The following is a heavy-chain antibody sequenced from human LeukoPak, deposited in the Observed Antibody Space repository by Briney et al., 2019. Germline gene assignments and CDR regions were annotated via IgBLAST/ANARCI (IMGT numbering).Heavy chain of an antibody. V-gene: IGHV4-61*02. D-gene: IGHD1-1*01. Sequence: SETLSLTCTVSGGSISSGSYYWSWIRQPGGKGLEWIGRIYTSGSTNYNPSLKSRVTISVDTSKNQFSLKLSSVTAADTAVYYCARDPAKHNWNDLATDAFDIWGQGTMVTVSS. J-gene: IGHJ3*02. CDR1: GGSISSGSYY. CDR2: IYTSGST. CDR3: ARDPAKHNWNDLATDAFDI.